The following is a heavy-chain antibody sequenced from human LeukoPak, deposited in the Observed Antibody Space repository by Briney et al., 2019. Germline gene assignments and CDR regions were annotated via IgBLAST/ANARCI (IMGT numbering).Heavy chain of an antibody. CDR1: GFTFSKYW. J-gene: IGHJ4*02. D-gene: IGHD6-6*01. Sequence: GGSLRLSCAASGFTFSKYWMHWVRQAPGKWLVWVLHISSDGSTTNCADCVKGRFTFYRDSAKKTLCLKMNSRRARGTAVYCCVRARAAKWGQGTLVTVSA. V-gene: IGHV3-74*01. CDR2: ISSDGSTT. CDR3: VRARAAK.